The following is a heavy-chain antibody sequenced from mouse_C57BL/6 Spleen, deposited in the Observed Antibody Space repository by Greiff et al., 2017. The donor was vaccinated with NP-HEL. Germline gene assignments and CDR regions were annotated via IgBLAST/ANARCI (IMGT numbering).Heavy chain of an antibody. CDR1: GYSITSGYY. CDR3: ERDLGTGPDY. J-gene: IGHJ2*01. D-gene: IGHD3-1*01. CDR2: ISYDGSN. V-gene: IGHV3-6*01. Sequence: EVKVEESGPGLVKPSQSLSLTCSVTGYSITSGYYWNWIRQFPGNKLEWMGYISYDGSNNYNPSLKNRISITRDTSKNQFFLKFNSVTTEDTATYYGERDLGTGPDYWGQGTTLTVSS.